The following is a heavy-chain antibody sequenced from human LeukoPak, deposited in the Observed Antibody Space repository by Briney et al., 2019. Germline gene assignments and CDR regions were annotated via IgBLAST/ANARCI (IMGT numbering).Heavy chain of an antibody. D-gene: IGHD3-22*01. CDR2: IWHDGNNK. V-gene: IGHV3-33*01. CDR1: GFAFSTQG. Sequence: GRSLRLSCATSGFAFSTQGMHWVRQAPGKGLEWVAAIWHDGNNKYYVDSVKGRFTISRDNSKSTVYLQMNSLRVEDTAVYYCARDSGDSSGYYPGYWGQGTLVTVSS. CDR3: ARDSGDSSGYYPGY. J-gene: IGHJ4*02.